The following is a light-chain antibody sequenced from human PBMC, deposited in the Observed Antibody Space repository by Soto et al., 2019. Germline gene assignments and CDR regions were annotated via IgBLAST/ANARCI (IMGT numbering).Light chain of an antibody. CDR2: DVT. CDR1: STDVGDFNY. V-gene: IGLV2-14*03. Sequence: QPVSVSGSPGRSVTISCTGTSTDVGDFNYVSWYQHLPGRAPKLIIYDVTNRPSGISYRFSASKSGRTASLTISGLQAEDEADYYCSSYSSSTTHVVFGGGTKLTVL. CDR3: SSYSSSTTHVV. J-gene: IGLJ2*01.